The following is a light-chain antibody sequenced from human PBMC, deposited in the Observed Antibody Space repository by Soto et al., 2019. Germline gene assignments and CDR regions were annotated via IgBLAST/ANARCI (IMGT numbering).Light chain of an antibody. CDR1: QSVSSN. V-gene: IGKV3-11*01. CDR2: DAS. CDR3: QQRSNWPPH. J-gene: IGKJ5*01. Sequence: EIVLTQSPATLSLSPGERATLSCRASQSVSSNLAWYQQKPGQAPRLLIYDASNRATGIPARFSGSGSGTDFTLTISSLEPEDFAVYYCQQRSNWPPHFGQGTRLEIK.